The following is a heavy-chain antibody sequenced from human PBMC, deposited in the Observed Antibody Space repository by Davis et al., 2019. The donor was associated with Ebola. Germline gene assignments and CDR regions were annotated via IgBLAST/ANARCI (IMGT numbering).Heavy chain of an antibody. J-gene: IGHJ6*04. D-gene: IGHD4-11*01. CDR3: AREPTGNYYYFYGMDV. Sequence: GESLKISCAASGFMFSFHRMNWVRQAPGKGLEWVSSISGSGDYIYYAELAKGRFTISRDNSKNTLHLQMNSLRVEDTAVYFCAREPTGNYYYFYGMDVWGKGTTVSVSS. CDR1: GFMFSFHR. V-gene: IGHV3-21*04. CDR2: ISGSGDYI.